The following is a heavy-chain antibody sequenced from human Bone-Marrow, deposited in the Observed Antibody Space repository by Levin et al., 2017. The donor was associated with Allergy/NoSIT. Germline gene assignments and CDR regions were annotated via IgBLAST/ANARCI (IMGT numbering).Heavy chain of an antibody. V-gene: IGHV1-18*01. D-gene: IGHD1-7*01. Sequence: GASVKVSCTASGYTFTSYGISWVRQAPGQGLEWMGWINGFNGDTYYAENVQGRVTITTDTSTKTAYMELRSLTFDDTARYYCARDMRELNWFDSWGQGTRVTVSS. CDR2: INGFNGDT. CDR3: ARDMRELNWFDS. CDR1: GYTFTSYG. J-gene: IGHJ5*01.